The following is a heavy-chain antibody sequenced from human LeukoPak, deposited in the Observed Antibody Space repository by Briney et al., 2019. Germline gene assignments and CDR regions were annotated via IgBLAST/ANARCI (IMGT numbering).Heavy chain of an antibody. CDR3: ARDLIEYGSGSYYTDYYYYYGMDV. CDR1: GDSVSSNSDA. J-gene: IGHJ6*04. D-gene: IGHD3-10*01. V-gene: IGHV6-1*01. CDR2: IYYRSKWYN. Sequence: SQTLSLTCAISGDSVSSNSDAWNWIRQSPARGLEWLGRIYYRSKWYNDYAVSVKSRITINPDTSKNQFSLQLNSVTPEDTAVYYCARDLIEYGSGSYYTDYYYYYGMDVWGKGTTVTVSS.